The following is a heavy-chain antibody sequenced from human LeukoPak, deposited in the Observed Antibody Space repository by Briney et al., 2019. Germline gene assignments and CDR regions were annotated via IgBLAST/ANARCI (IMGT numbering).Heavy chain of an antibody. Sequence: SETLSLTCTVSGGSISSGGYYWSWIRQPPGKGLEWIGYIYHSGSTYYNPSLKSRVTISVDRSKNQFSLKLSSVTAADTAVYYCARGGASITMVRGVMGIDYWGQGTLVTVSS. V-gene: IGHV4-30-2*01. CDR1: GGSISSGGYY. J-gene: IGHJ4*02. D-gene: IGHD3-10*01. CDR3: ARGGASITMVRGVMGIDY. CDR2: IYHSGST.